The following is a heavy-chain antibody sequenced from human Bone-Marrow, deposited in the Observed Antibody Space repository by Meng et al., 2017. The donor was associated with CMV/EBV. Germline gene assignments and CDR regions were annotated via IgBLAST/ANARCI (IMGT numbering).Heavy chain of an antibody. CDR2: IRSKAYGGTT. CDR3: TRGVGAGTRL. J-gene: IGHJ4*02. CDR1: GFTFGDYA. V-gene: IGHV3-49*04. D-gene: IGHD1-26*01. Sequence: GGSLRLSCTASGFTFGDYAMSWVRQAPGKGLEWVGFIRSKAYGGTTEYAASVKGRFTISRDDSKSIAYLQMNSLKTEDTAVYYCTRGVGAGTRLWGQGTPVTVSS.